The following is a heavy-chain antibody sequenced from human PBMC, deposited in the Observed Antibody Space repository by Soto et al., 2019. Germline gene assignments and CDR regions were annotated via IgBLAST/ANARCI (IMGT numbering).Heavy chain of an antibody. CDR2: IWFDGSDK. V-gene: IGHV3-33*01. CDR1: GFTFSTYG. CDR3: ARLYCSAASCYSVGAFDI. Sequence: QVQLVESGGGVVQPGRSLRLSCAASGFTFSTYGMHWVRQAPGKGLEWVALIWFDGSDKHYTESVKGRFTISRDNSRSTVDLQMNSLRAEDTAVYYCARLYCSAASCYSVGAFDIRGQGTMVTVTS. J-gene: IGHJ3*02. D-gene: IGHD2-2*01.